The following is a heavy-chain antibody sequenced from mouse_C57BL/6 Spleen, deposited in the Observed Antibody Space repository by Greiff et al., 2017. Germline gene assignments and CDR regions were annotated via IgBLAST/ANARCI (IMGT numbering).Heavy chain of an antibody. Sequence: VQLVESGPELVKPGASVKISCKASGYAFSSSWMNWVKQRPGKGLEWIGRIYPGDGDTNYNGKFKGKATLTADKSSSTAYMQLSSLTSEDSAVYFCARLDLDYYAMDYWGQGTSVTVSS. V-gene: IGHV1-82*01. CDR2: IYPGDGDT. J-gene: IGHJ4*01. CDR1: GYAFSSSW. CDR3: ARLDLDYYAMDY.